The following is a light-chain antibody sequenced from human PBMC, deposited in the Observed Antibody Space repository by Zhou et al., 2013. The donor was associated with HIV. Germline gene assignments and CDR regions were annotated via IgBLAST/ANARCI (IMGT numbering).Light chain of an antibody. J-gene: IGKJ4*01. CDR3: QQSSTTPRLT. V-gene: IGKV1-39*01. CDR1: QNISSY. CDR2: DAS. Sequence: DIQMTQSPSSLSASVGDRVTITCRASQNISSYLNWYQQKLGKAPKLLIYDASSLQSGVPPRFSGSGSGTDFTLTISSLQPEDFATYYCQQSSTTPRLTFGGGTKVEIK.